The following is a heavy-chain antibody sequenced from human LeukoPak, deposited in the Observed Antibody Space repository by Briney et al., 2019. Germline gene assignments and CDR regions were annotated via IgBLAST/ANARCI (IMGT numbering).Heavy chain of an antibody. D-gene: IGHD3-22*01. Sequence: GGSLRLSCAASGFTFSSYWMSWVRQAPGKGLEWVANIKQDGSEEYYVDSVKGRFTISRDNAKNSLYLQMNGLRAEDTAVYYCARSRVYDSSGYPGDAFDIWGQGTMVTVSS. CDR3: ARSRVYDSSGYPGDAFDI. CDR1: GFTFSSYW. J-gene: IGHJ3*02. CDR2: IKQDGSEE. V-gene: IGHV3-7*01.